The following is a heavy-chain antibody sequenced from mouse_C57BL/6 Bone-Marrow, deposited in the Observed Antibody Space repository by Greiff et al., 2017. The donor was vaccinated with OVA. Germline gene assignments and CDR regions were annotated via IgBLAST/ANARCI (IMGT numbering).Heavy chain of an antibody. Sequence: EVQLQESGGGLVKPGGSLKLSCAASGFTFSSYAMSWVRQTPEKRLEWVATISDGGSYTYYPDNVKGRFTISRDNAKNNLYLQMSHLKSEDTAMYYCASPPLTTVVPYYAMDYWGQGTSVTVSS. V-gene: IGHV5-4*01. CDR3: ASPPLTTVVPYYAMDY. D-gene: IGHD1-1*01. J-gene: IGHJ4*01. CDR1: GFTFSSYA. CDR2: ISDGGSYT.